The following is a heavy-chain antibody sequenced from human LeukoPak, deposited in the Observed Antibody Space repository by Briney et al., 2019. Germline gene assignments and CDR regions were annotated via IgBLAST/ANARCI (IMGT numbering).Heavy chain of an antibody. V-gene: IGHV4-30-4*01. CDR3: ARGGMTTVTNALDY. J-gene: IGHJ4*02. D-gene: IGHD4-17*01. CDR2: IYYSGST. Sequence: SQTLSLTCTVSGGSISSGDYYWSWIRQPPGKGLEWIGYIYYSGSTYYNPSLKSRVTISVDTSKNQISLKLSSVTAADTAVYYCARGGMTTVTNALDYWGQGTLVTVSS. CDR1: GGSISSGDYY.